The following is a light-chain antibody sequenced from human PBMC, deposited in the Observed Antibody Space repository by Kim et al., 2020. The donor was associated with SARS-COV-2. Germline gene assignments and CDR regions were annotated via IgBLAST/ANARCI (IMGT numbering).Light chain of an antibody. V-gene: IGLV3-27*01. CDR2: KDT. J-gene: IGLJ2*01. Sequence: VSPGQTARITCSGDVLAKKYARWFQQKPGQAHVLVIYKDTERPSGIPERFSGSSSGTTVTLTISGAQVGDEGDYYCYSYSAAGEPLLGGGTQLTVL. CDR1: VLAKKY. CDR3: YSYSAAGEPL.